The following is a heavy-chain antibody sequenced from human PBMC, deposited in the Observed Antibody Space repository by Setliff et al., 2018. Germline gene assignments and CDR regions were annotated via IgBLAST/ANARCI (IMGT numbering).Heavy chain of an antibody. Sequence: GGSLRLSCTASGFTFGDYPMSWVRQAPGKGLEWVGSIRGKVYGGTTEYAASVKGRFSISRDDSKSIAYLQMNSPKAEDTAVYYCIKGGWRLENWGPGTLVTVSS. J-gene: IGHJ4*02. CDR2: IRGKVYGGTT. CDR3: IKGGWRLEN. V-gene: IGHV3-49*04. CDR1: GFTFGDYP. D-gene: IGHD6-19*01.